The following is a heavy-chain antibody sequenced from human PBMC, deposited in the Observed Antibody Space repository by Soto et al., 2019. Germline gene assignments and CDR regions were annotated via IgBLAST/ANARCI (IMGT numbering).Heavy chain of an antibody. D-gene: IGHD3-22*01. CDR3: GRGTLYDSSGYYDY. CDR1: GGSFSGYY. J-gene: IGHJ4*02. CDR2: INHSGST. V-gene: IGHV4-34*01. Sequence: SETLSLTCAVYGGSFSGYYWSWIRQPPGKGLEWIGEINHSGSTNYNPSLKSRVTISVDTSKNQFSLKLSSVTAADTAVYYCGRGTLYDSSGYYDYWGQGTLVTVSS.